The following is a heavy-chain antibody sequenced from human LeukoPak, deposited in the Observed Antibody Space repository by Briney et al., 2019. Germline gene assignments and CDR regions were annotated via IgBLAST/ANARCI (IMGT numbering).Heavy chain of an antibody. J-gene: IGHJ4*02. D-gene: IGHD5-18*01. CDR1: GFTFSRYG. CDR2: ISYDGSNK. Sequence: SGGSLRLSCAASGFTFSRYGMHWVRQAPGKGLEWVAVISYDGSNKYYADSVKGRFTISRDNSKNTLYLQMNSLRAEDTAVYYCARDGPTSYSYGFLDYWGQGTLVTVSS. V-gene: IGHV3-30*03. CDR3: ARDGPTSYSYGFLDY.